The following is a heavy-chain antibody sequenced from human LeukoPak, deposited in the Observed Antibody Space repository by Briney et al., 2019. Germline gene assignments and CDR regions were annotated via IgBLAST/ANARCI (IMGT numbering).Heavy chain of an antibody. CDR1: GFTFSSYG. J-gene: IGHJ4*02. V-gene: IGHV3-33*01. CDR2: IWYDGRSE. D-gene: IGHD1-26*01. CDR3: ARALSVVGSTPGDY. Sequence: PGGSLRLSCAASGFTFSSYGMHLVRQAPCRGLEWVAFIWYDGRSEDYADSVKGRFTISRDNSKNALYLQMNSLRVEDSAVYYCARALSVVGSTPGDYWGQGTLVTVSS.